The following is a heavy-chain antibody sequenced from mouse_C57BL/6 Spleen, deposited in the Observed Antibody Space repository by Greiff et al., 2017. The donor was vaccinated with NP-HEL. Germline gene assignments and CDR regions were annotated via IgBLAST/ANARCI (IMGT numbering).Heavy chain of an antibody. CDR3: ARGILDY. Sequence: VPLQESGAELARPGASVKMSCKASGYTFTSYTMHWVKQRPGQGLEWIGFINPSSGYTKYNQKFKDKATLTADKSSSTAYMQLSSLTSEDSAVYYCARGILDYWGQGTTLTVSS. J-gene: IGHJ2*01. CDR2: INPSSGYT. CDR1: GYTFTSYT. V-gene: IGHV1-4*01.